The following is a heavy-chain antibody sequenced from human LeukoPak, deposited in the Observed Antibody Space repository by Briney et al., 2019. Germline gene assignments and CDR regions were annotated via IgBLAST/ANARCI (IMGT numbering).Heavy chain of an antibody. Sequence: SQTLSLTCAISGDSVSSNSAAWNWIRQSPSRGLEWLGRTYSRSKWYNDYAVSVKSRITINPDTSKNQFSLQLNSVTPEDTAVYYCARGGIGYCSSTTCYFDYWGQGTLVTVSS. D-gene: IGHD2-2*03. V-gene: IGHV6-1*01. CDR2: TYSRSKWYN. CDR1: GDSVSSNSAA. CDR3: ARGGIGYCSSTTCYFDY. J-gene: IGHJ4*02.